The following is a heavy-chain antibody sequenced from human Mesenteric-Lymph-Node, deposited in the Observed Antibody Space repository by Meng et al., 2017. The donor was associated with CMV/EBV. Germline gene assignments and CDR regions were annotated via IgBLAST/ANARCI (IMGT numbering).Heavy chain of an antibody. Sequence: ASVKVSCKASGGTFSSYAISWVRQAPGQGLEWMGWINPNSGGTNYAQKFQGRVTMTRDTSISTAYMELSRLRSDDTAVYYCARMLGYSSDYWGQGTLVTVSS. V-gene: IGHV1-2*02. CDR2: INPNSGGT. J-gene: IGHJ4*02. CDR3: ARMLGYSSDY. D-gene: IGHD6-13*01. CDR1: GGTFSSYA.